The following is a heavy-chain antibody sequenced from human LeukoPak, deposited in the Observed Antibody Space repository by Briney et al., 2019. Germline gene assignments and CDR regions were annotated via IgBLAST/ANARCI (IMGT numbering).Heavy chain of an antibody. CDR2: IYTSGST. CDR3: AREEGSYYYYMDV. CDR1: GGSISSGSYY. J-gene: IGHJ6*03. V-gene: IGHV4-61*02. Sequence: SQTLSLTCTVSGGSISSGSYYWSWIRQPAGKGLEWIGRIYTSGSTNYNPSLKSRVTISVDKSKNQFSLKLSSVTAADTAVYYCAREEGSYYYYMDVWGKGTTVTVSS.